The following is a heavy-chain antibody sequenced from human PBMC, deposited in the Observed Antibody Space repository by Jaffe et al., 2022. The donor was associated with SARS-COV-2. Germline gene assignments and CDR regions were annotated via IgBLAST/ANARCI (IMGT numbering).Heavy chain of an antibody. J-gene: IGHJ4*02. Sequence: QVQLVQSGAEVKKPGASVKVSCKASGYTFTSYGISWVRQAPGHGLEWMGWISAYNGNTKYEQKLQGRLTMTTDTFTSTAYMELRSLRSDDTAVYYCAISRNYDSWSGYWDLNYFDYWGLGTLVTVSS. D-gene: IGHD3-3*01. CDR3: AISRNYDSWSGYWDLNYFDY. V-gene: IGHV1-18*01. CDR2: ISAYNGNT. CDR1: GYTFTSYG.